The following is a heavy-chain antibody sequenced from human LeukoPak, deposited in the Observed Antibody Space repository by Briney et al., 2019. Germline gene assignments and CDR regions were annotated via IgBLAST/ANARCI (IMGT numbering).Heavy chain of an antibody. V-gene: IGHV1-18*01. CDR3: ARRLGYCSSTSCPSDY. J-gene: IGHJ4*02. CDR2: ISAYNGNT. Sequence: ASVKVSCKASGYTFTSYGIIWVRQAPGQGLEWMGWISAYNGNTNYAQKLQGRVTMTIDTSTSTAYMELRSLRSDDTAVYYCARRLGYCSSTSCPSDYWGQGTLVTVSS. CDR1: GYTFTSYG. D-gene: IGHD2-2*01.